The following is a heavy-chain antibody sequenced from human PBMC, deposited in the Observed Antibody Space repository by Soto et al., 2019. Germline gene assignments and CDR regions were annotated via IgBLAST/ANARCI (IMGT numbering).Heavy chain of an antibody. CDR2: IYYSGST. CDR1: GGSISSSSSY. CDR3: ASFGELTIDYFDY. Sequence: QLQLQESGPGLVKLSETLSLTCTVSGGSISSSSSYWGWIRQPPGKGLEWIGSIYYSGSTYYNPSLKSRVTISVDTSKNQFSLKLSSVTAADTAVYYCASFGELTIDYFDYWGQGTLVTVSS. J-gene: IGHJ4*02. V-gene: IGHV4-39*01. D-gene: IGHD3-10*01.